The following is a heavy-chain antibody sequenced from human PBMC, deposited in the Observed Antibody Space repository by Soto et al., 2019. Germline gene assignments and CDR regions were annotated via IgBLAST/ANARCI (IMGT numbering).Heavy chain of an antibody. CDR1: GGTFSSYA. J-gene: IGHJ6*01. Sequence: GASVKVSCTDSGGTFSSYAISWVRKASGQGLEWVGGITPIFGTANRPQKFQGRVTITADESTSTAYTELSSLRSEDTAVYYCAREESSGQQQLVRLNDYYYCMDGGGQGTTVTVAS. D-gene: IGHD6-13*01. V-gene: IGHV1-69*13. CDR3: AREESSGQQQLVRLNDYYYCMDG. CDR2: ITPIFGTA.